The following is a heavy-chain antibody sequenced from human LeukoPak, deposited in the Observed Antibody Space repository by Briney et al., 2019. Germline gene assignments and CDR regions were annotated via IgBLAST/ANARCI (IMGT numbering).Heavy chain of an antibody. CDR3: ARVLGPFDY. Sequence: SETLSLTCAVYGGSFSGYYWSWIRQPPGKGLEWIGEINHSGSTNYNPSLKSRVTISVGTSKNQFSLKLSYVTAADTAVYYCARVLGPFDYWGQGTLVTVSS. V-gene: IGHV4-34*01. CDR2: INHSGST. CDR1: GGSFSGYY. J-gene: IGHJ4*02. D-gene: IGHD3/OR15-3a*01.